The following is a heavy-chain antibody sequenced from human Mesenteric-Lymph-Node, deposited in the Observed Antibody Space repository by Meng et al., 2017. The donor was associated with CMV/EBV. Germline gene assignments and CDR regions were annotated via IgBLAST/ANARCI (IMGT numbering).Heavy chain of an antibody. J-gene: IGHJ5*02. CDR2: INHSGST. Sequence: SQTLSLTCAFYGGSFSGYYWSWIRQPPGKGLEWIGEINHSGSTNYNPSLKSRVTISVDTSKNQFSLKLSSVTAADTAVYSCARGGTRYCSSTSCPRWFDPWGQGTLVTVSS. V-gene: IGHV4-34*01. CDR3: ARGGTRYCSSTSCPRWFDP. CDR1: GGSFSGYY. D-gene: IGHD2-2*01.